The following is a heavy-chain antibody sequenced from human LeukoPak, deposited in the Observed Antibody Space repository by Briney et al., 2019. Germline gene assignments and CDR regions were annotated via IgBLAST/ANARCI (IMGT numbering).Heavy chain of an antibody. V-gene: IGHV4-39*01. CDR1: GGSISSSSYY. J-gene: IGHJ4*02. Sequence: SETLSLTCTVSGGSISSSSYYWGWIRQPPGKGLEWIGSIYYSGSTYYNPSLKSRVTISVDTSKNQFSLKLSSVTAADTAVCYCARGYHSNVKFDYWGQGTLVTLSS. CDR2: IYYSGST. D-gene: IGHD4-11*01. CDR3: ARGYHSNVKFDY.